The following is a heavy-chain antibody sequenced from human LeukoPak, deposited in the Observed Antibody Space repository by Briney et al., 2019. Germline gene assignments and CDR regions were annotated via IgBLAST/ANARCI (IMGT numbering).Heavy chain of an antibody. CDR1: GYTFTSYD. CDR2: MNPNSGNT. V-gene: IGHV1-8*01. J-gene: IGHJ6*02. Sequence: ASVKVSCTASGYTFTSYDINWVRQATGQGLEWMGWMNPNSGNTGYAQKFQGRVTMTRNTSISTAYMELSSLRSEDTAVYYCARGEIHYDFWSGYYGSYYYGMDVWGQGTTVTVSS. CDR3: ARGEIHYDFWSGYYGSYYYGMDV. D-gene: IGHD3-3*01.